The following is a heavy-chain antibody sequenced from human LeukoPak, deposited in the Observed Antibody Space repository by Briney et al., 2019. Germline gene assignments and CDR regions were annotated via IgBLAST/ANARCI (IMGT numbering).Heavy chain of an antibody. V-gene: IGHV1-18*04. CDR1: GYTFTGYY. CDR3: ARVGPEYCSGGSCYTTEYYFDY. D-gene: IGHD2-15*01. Sequence: GASVKVSCKASGYTFTGYYMHWVRQAPGQGLEWMGWISAYNGNTNYAQKLQGRVTMTTDTSTSTAYMELRSLRSGDTAVYYCARVGPEYCSGGSCYTTEYYFDYWGQGTLVTVSS. J-gene: IGHJ4*02. CDR2: ISAYNGNT.